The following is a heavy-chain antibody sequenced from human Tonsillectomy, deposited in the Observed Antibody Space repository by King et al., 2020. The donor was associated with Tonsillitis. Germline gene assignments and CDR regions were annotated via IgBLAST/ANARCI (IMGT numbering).Heavy chain of an antibody. J-gene: IGHJ3*02. D-gene: IGHD5-18*01. CDR2: IYYSGST. Sequence: QLQESGPGLVKPSETLSLTSTVSGGSISSYYWSWIRPPPGKGLEWIGYIYYSGSTNYNPSLKSRVTISVDTSKNQFSLKLSSVTAADTAVYYCARGGPWIQLWSGAFDIWGQGTMVTVSS. CDR3: ARGGPWIQLWSGAFDI. CDR1: GGSISSYY. V-gene: IGHV4-59*01.